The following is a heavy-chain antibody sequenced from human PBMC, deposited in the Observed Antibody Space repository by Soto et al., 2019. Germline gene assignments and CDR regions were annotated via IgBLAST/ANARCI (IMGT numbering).Heavy chain of an antibody. J-gene: IGHJ6*02. D-gene: IGHD1-26*01. CDR1: GYTFTSYY. V-gene: IGHV1-46*01. Sequence: ASVKVSCKASGYTFTSYYMHWVRQAPGQGLEWMGITNPSGGSTSYAQKFQGRVTMTRDTSTSTVYMELSSLRSEDTAVYYCASPRVIVGAISGYYYYGMDVWGQGTTVTVSS. CDR2: TNPSGGST. CDR3: ASPRVIVGAISGYYYYGMDV.